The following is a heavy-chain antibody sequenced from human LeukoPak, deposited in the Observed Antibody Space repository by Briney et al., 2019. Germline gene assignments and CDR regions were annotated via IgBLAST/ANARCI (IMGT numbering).Heavy chain of an antibody. V-gene: IGHV3-15*01. J-gene: IGHJ4*02. CDR2: IKSKSDSGTT. CDR1: GFTFSNAW. D-gene: IGHD2-21*02. Sequence: GGSLRLSCAASGFTFSNAWMSWVRQAPGKGLEWVGRIKSKSDSGTTDYAAPVKGRFTISRDDSKNTLFLQMNSLKTEDTAVYYCTSNLIHCGGDCYHFDYWGQGTLVTVSS. CDR3: TSNLIHCGGDCYHFDY.